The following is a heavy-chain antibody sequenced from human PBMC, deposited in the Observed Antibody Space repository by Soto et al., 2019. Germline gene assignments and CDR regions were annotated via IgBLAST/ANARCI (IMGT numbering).Heavy chain of an antibody. CDR3: ARVADYYDSSGYLPVVD. CDR2: IISSGSFI. J-gene: IGHJ4*02. D-gene: IGHD3-22*01. Sequence: EVQLVESGGGLVKPGGSLTLSCAASGFSFSNDNMIWIRQAPGKGLEWVSSIISSGSFIYYADSVKGRFTISRDNAKNSLYLQMNSLRAEDTALYYCARVADYYDSSGYLPVVDWGQGTLVTVSS. CDR1: GFSFSNDN. V-gene: IGHV3-21*01.